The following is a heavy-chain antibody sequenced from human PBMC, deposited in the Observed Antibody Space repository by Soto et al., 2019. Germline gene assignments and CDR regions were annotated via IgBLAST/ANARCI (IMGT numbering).Heavy chain of an antibody. CDR3: ARARFGGLGAIFADY. V-gene: IGHV3-66*01. D-gene: IGHD3-3*01. CDR1: GFTVSNNY. J-gene: IGHJ4*02. CDR2: IYRGGST. Sequence: EVQLVNSGGGLVQPGGSLRLSCAASGFTVSNNYMSWVRQAPGKGLEWVSVIYRGGSTYYADSVKDRFTISRDNSENRLYREMSSLSAEDTAVYYCARARFGGLGAIFADYWGQGTLVTVSS.